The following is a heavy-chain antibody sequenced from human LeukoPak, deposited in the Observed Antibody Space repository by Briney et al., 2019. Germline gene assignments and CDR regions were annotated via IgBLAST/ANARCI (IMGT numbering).Heavy chain of an antibody. V-gene: IGHV3-48*02. J-gene: IGHJ6*02. Sequence: GGSLRLSCAASGFTFSSYSMDWVRQAPGKGLEWVSYISSSSSTMYYADSVKGRFTISRDTAKNSLYLQMSSLREEDTAVYYCARGSGYGLYYYGMDVWGQGTTVTVSS. D-gene: IGHD5-12*01. CDR1: GFTFSSYS. CDR3: ARGSGYGLYYYGMDV. CDR2: ISSSSSTM.